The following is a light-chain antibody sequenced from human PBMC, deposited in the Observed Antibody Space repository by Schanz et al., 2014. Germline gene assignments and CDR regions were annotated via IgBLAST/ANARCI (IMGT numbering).Light chain of an antibody. J-gene: IGLJ2*01. V-gene: IGLV2-14*03. CDR1: SSDFGGYNF. Sequence: QSALTQPASVSGSPGQSITISCTGTSSDFGGYNFVSWYQQHPGKAPKLMIYDVSNRPSGVSDRFSGSKSGNTASLTVSGLQAEDEADYYCSSYAGSDNLIFGGGTKLTVL. CDR3: SSYAGSDNLI. CDR2: DVS.